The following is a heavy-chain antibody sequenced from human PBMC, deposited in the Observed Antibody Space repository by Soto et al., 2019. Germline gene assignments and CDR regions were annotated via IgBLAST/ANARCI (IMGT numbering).Heavy chain of an antibody. V-gene: IGHV3-7*01. CDR3: ARELPLRGY. Sequence: MTWVRQAPGKGLEWVASIIQVGSEKYYVESVKGRFTISRDNAKSSLYLQMDSLLAVYAAIYYFARELPLRGYWGQGTLVTVSS. CDR2: IIQVGSEK. J-gene: IGHJ4*02. D-gene: IGHD2-21*01.